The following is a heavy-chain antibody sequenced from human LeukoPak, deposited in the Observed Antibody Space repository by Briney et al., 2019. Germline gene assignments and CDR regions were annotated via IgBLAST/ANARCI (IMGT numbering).Heavy chain of an antibody. J-gene: IGHJ6*02. CDR3: ARDRIAARLNYYYGMDV. CDR1: GGSVSSGSYY. Sequence: SETLSLTCTVSGGSVSSGSYYWSWIRQPPGKGLEWIGYIYYSGSTNYNPSLKSRVTISVDTSKNQFSLKLSSLTAADTAVYYCARDRIAARLNYYYGMDVWGQGTTVTVSS. CDR2: IYYSGST. D-gene: IGHD6-6*01. V-gene: IGHV4-61*01.